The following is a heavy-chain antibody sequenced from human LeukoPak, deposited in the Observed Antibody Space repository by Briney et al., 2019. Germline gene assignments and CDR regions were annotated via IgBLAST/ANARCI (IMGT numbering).Heavy chain of an antibody. D-gene: IGHD2-8*01. J-gene: IGHJ4*02. Sequence: GGSLRLSCAASGFTFSDYYMSWIRQAPGKGLEWVSGINWNGGSTGYADSVKGRFTVSRDNAKNSLHLQMNSLRAEDTALYYCARASGVYFSFYSDYWGQGTLVTVSS. CDR3: ARASGVYFSFYSDY. CDR1: GFTFSDYY. V-gene: IGHV3-20*04. CDR2: INWNGGST.